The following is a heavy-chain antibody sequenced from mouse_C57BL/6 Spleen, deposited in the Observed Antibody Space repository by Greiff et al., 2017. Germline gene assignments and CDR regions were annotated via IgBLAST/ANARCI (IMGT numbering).Heavy chain of an antibody. CDR1: GYTFTSYW. J-gene: IGHJ1*03. CDR3: ARGNGNYGWYIDV. D-gene: IGHD2-1*01. Sequence: QVQLLQPGAELVKPGASVKLSCKASGYTFTSYWMHWVKQRHGRGLEWIGRIDPNHGGTRYNEKFKSKATLTVDKHSSTAYMQLSSLTSEDSEVYYCARGNGNYGWYIDVWGTGTSVTVSA. V-gene: IGHV1-72*01. CDR2: IDPNHGGT.